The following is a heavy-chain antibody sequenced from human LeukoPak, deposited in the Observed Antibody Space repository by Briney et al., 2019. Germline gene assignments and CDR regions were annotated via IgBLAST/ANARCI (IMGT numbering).Heavy chain of an antibody. Sequence: GGSLRLSCAASGFTVSSNYMSWVRQAPGKGLEWVSVIYSGGSTYYADPVKGRFTISRDNSKNTLYLQMNSLRAEDTAVYYCARAKSGPLGAFDIWGQGTMVTVSS. J-gene: IGHJ3*02. V-gene: IGHV3-53*01. CDR2: IYSGGST. CDR3: ARAKSGPLGAFDI. CDR1: GFTVSSNY. D-gene: IGHD3-10*01.